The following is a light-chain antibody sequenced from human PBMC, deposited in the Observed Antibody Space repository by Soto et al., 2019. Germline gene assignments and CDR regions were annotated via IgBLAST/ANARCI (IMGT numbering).Light chain of an antibody. CDR2: GAS. J-gene: IGKJ1*01. CDR3: QQYNNWWT. Sequence: ERVMTQSPSTLSVSPGERATLSCRASQSLSNNIYLAWYQQKPGQAPRLLIYGASTRATGIPARFTGSGSGTEFTLTISSLQFDDSAVYYCQQYNNWWTFGQGTRWIS. V-gene: IGKV3-15*01. CDR1: QSLSNN.